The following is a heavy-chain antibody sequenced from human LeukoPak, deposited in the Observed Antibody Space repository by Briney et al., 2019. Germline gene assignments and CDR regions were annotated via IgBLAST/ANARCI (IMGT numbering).Heavy chain of an antibody. CDR2: IYYSGST. CDR1: GGSISSISYY. Sequence: SETLSLTCTVSGGSISSISYYWSWIRQPPGKGLEWIGYIYYSGSTNYNPSLKSRVTISVDTSKNQFSLKLSSVTAADTAVYYCARGRDGYNYYYFDYWGQGTLVTVSS. J-gene: IGHJ4*02. D-gene: IGHD5-24*01. CDR3: ARGRDGYNYYYFDY. V-gene: IGHV4-61*01.